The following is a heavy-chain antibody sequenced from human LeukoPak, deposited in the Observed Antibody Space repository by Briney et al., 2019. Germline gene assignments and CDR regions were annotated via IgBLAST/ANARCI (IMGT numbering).Heavy chain of an antibody. Sequence: ASVEVSCKASAHTFTGYYMHWVRQAPGQGLEWMGWINPNTGATNYAQKFQGRVTMTRDTSLSTAYMKLSSLRSDDTAVYYCARLGSSGIWGQGTMVTVSS. J-gene: IGHJ3*02. D-gene: IGHD3-10*01. V-gene: IGHV1-2*02. CDR1: AHTFTGYY. CDR2: INPNTGAT. CDR3: ARLGSSGI.